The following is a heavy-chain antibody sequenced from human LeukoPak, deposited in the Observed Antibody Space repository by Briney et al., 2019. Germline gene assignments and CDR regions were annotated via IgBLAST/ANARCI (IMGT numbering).Heavy chain of an antibody. CDR1: GYSFTSYW. CDR2: IYPGDSDT. D-gene: IGHD2-2*01. Sequence: GESLKISCKGSGYSFTSYWIGWVRQMPGKGLEWMGIIYPGDSDTRYSPSFQGQVTISADKSISTAYLQWSSLKASDTAMYYCARQPRCSSTSCYYPYYYYMDVWGKGTTVTVSS. V-gene: IGHV5-51*01. J-gene: IGHJ6*03. CDR3: ARQPRCSSTSCYYPYYYYMDV.